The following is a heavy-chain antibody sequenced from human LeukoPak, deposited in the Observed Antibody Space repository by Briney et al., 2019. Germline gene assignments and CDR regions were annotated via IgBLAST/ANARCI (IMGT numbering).Heavy chain of an antibody. D-gene: IGHD3-3*01. Sequence: GGSLRLSCAASGFTFSSYAMSGVRQAPGKGLEWVSGISGSGGDTYYADSVRGRFTISRDNSKNTLYLQMSSLRAEDTAIYYCAKHHYDFWSGLNGGQGNLVTVSS. CDR2: ISGSGGDT. V-gene: IGHV3-23*01. CDR3: AKHHYDFWSGLN. J-gene: IGHJ4*02. CDR1: GFTFSSYA.